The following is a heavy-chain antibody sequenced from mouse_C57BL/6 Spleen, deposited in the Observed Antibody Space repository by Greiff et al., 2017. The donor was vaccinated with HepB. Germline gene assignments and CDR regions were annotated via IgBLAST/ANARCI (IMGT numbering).Heavy chain of an antibody. CDR2: ISYDGSN. V-gene: IGHV3-6*01. Sequence: VQLKESGPGLVKPSQSLSLTCSVTGYSITSGYYWNWIRQFPGNKLEWMGYISYDGSNNYNPSLKNRISITRDTSKNQFFLKLNSVTTEDTATYYCARKEAPLDYWGQGTTLTVSS. CDR3: ARKEAPLDY. CDR1: GYSITSGYY. J-gene: IGHJ2*01.